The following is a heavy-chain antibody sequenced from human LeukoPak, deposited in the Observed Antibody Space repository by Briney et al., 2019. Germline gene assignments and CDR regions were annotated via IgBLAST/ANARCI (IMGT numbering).Heavy chain of an antibody. D-gene: IGHD6-6*01. CDR3: ATSTYSSSPS. V-gene: IGHV3-7*01. J-gene: IGHJ5*02. Sequence: GGSLRLSCAASGFTLSNYWMIWVRQAPGKGLEWVANINEDASKKYYVDSVEGRFTTSRDDAKNSLYLQMNSLRAEDTAMYYCATSTYSSSPSWGQGTLVTVSS. CDR1: GFTLSNYW. CDR2: INEDASKK.